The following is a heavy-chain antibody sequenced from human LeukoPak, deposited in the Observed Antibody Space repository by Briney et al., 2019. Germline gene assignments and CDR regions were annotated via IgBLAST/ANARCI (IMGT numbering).Heavy chain of an antibody. CDR3: ARVQSRLSWFDP. J-gene: IGHJ5*02. V-gene: IGHV4-4*07. Sequence: SETLSLTCTVSGGSISNYYWSWIRQPAGKGLEWIGRIYSSGNTNYNPSLQSRVTLSVDTSKNQFSLKLSSVTAADTAVYYCARVQSRLSWFDPWGQGTLVTVSS. CDR1: GGSISNYY. CDR2: IYSSGNT.